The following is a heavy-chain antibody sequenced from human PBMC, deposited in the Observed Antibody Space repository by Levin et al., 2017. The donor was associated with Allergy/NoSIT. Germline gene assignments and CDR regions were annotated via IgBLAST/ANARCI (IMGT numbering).Heavy chain of an antibody. CDR3: ARSYSSIAAPPSRGIFDY. Sequence: GGSLRLSCAASGFTFSDYYMSWIRQAPGKGLEWVSYISSSGSTIYYADSVKGRFTISRDNAKNSLYLQMNSLRAEDTAVYYCARSYSSIAAPPSRGIFDYWGQGTLVTVSS. V-gene: IGHV3-11*01. CDR2: ISSSGSTI. CDR1: GFTFSDYY. D-gene: IGHD6-6*01. J-gene: IGHJ4*02.